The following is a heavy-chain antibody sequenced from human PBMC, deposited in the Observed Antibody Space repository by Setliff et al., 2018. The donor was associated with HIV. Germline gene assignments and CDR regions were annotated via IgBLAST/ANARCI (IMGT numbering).Heavy chain of an antibody. D-gene: IGHD6-6*01. V-gene: IGHV1-8*02. CDR2: MNPNSGNT. J-gene: IGHJ4*02. Sequence: ASVKVSCKASGYTFTSYDINWVRQATGQGLEWMGWMNPNSGNTGYAQKFQGRVTMTEDTSTDTAHMELRSLRSEDTAVYYCVIGSAARPFDYWGQGTPVTVSS. CDR3: VIGSAARPFDY. CDR1: GYTFTSYD.